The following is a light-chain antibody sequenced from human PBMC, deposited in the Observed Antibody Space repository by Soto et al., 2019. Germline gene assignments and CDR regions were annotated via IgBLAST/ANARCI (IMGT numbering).Light chain of an antibody. CDR1: QSLNSGY. J-gene: IGKJ2*01. V-gene: IGKV3-20*01. CDR2: GAS. CDR3: QQYGSAPYT. Sequence: IVLTQSPGTLSLSPGEGASVSCRASQSLNSGYLAWYQQKPGQAPRLLIYGASSRASGIPDGFRGSRSGTNFTLSISRLEPEDFAVYFCQQYGSAPYTFGQGTKVDIK.